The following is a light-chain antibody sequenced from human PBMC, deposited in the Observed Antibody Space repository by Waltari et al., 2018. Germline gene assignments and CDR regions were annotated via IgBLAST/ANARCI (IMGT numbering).Light chain of an antibody. CDR3: QQYNNWPRT. J-gene: IGKJ1*01. CDR1: QSISIN. CDR2: TAS. V-gene: IGKV3-15*01. Sequence: VMTQSPVTLSVSPGERVTLSCRASQSISINLAWYQHKPGQAPRLLIYTASTRATGIPTRFSGSGSGTEFTLTISTLQSEDFAVYYCQQYNNWPRTFGPGTTVEIK.